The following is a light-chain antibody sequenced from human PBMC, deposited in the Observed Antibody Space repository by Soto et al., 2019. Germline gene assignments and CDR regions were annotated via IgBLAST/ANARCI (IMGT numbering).Light chain of an antibody. CDR2: EVS. V-gene: IGLV2-14*01. CDR3: SSYTTSSTPYV. CDR1: SGDIGGYNY. Sequence: QSALTQPASVSGSPGQSITISCTGTSGDIGGYNYVSWYQHHPGKAPKLMIYEVSPRPSGVSDRFSGSTSGNTASLTISGLQAEDEADYYCSSYTTSSTPYVFGTGTKVTVL. J-gene: IGLJ1*01.